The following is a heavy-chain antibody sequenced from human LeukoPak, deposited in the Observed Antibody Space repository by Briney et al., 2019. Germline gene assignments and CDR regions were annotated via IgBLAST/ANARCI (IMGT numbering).Heavy chain of an antibody. D-gene: IGHD2-2*01. J-gene: IGHJ6*02. Sequence: APVKVSCKTSGGTFSSYAISWVRQAPGQGLEWMGGIIPIFGTANYAQKFQGRVTITADESTSTAYMELSSLRSEDTAVYYCARGGDIVVVPAASYGMDVWGQGTTVTVSS. CDR1: GGTFSSYA. CDR3: ARGGDIVVVPAASYGMDV. CDR2: IIPIFGTA. V-gene: IGHV1-69*13.